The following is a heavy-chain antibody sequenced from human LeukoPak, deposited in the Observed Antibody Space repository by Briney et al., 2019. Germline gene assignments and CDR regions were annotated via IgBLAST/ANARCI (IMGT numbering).Heavy chain of an antibody. D-gene: IGHD3-22*01. CDR1: GGSISSGGYS. J-gene: IGHJ3*02. V-gene: IGHV4-30-2*01. CDR3: VRGYYYDSSDYWVRALDI. Sequence: PSETLSLTCAVSGGSISSGGYSWSWIRQPPGKGLEWIGYMYHSGTTHYNPSLKSRVTISVDRSKNQFSLKLSSVTAADTAVYYCVRGYYYDSSDYWVRALDIWGQGTMVTVSS. CDR2: MYHSGTT.